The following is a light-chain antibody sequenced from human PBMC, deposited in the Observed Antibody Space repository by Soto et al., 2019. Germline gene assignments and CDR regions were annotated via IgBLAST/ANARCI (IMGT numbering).Light chain of an antibody. V-gene: IGKV3-20*01. J-gene: IGKJ5*01. Sequence: DIVLTQSPGTLSLSPGGRATLTCRASQSAISNYFAWYKQKPGQAPRLLIYGTSRRATGIPDRFRGSGSGTDFTLTISRLEPEDVAVYYCQQYGNSPRITFGQGTRLEIK. CDR1: QSAISNY. CDR3: QQYGNSPRIT. CDR2: GTS.